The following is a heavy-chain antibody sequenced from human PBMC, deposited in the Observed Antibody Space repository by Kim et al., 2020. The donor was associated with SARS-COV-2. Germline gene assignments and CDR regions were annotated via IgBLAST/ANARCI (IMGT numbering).Heavy chain of an antibody. CDR2: ISSSSSYI. J-gene: IGHJ6*03. Sequence: GGSLRLSCAASGFTFSSYRMNWVRQAPGKGLEWVSSISSSSSYIYYADSVKGRFTISRDNAKNSLYLQMNSLRAEDTAVYYCARDYTMVVVVTPYYYYMDVWGKGTTVTVSS. CDR1: GFTFSSYR. CDR3: ARDYTMVVVVTPYYYYMDV. V-gene: IGHV3-21*01. D-gene: IGHD3-22*01.